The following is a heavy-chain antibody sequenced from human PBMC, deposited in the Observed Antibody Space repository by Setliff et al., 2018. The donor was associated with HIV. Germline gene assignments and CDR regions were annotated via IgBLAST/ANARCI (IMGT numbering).Heavy chain of an antibody. CDR3: VKGGRYSADPLDY. CDR2: IWHDGSNK. Sequence: GALRLSCAASGFTFSNYGMHWVRQAPGKGLEWVAVIWHDGSNKYYADSVKGRFPISRDNSKNTVYLQMNSLRAEDTAVYYCVKGGRYSADPLDYWGQGTLVTVSS. D-gene: IGHD1-26*01. V-gene: IGHV3-33*06. CDR1: GFTFSNYG. J-gene: IGHJ4*02.